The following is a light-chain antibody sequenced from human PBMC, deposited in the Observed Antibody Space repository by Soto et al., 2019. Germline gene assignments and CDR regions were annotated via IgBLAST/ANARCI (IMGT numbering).Light chain of an antibody. V-gene: IGKV3-15*01. CDR3: QQYKDWPPRA. J-gene: IGKJ1*01. Sequence: EIVMTQSPATLSVSPGERAALSCRASQSVNSNLAWYQQKPGQAPRLLIYGASTRATATPARFSGSGSGTEFTLTISSLQSEDVAVYYCQQYKDWPPRAFGQGTKVEIK. CDR1: QSVNSN. CDR2: GAS.